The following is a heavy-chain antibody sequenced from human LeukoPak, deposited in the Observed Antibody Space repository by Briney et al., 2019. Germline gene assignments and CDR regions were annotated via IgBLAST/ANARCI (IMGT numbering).Heavy chain of an antibody. Sequence: ASVKVSCKASGYTFTGYYMHWVRQAPGQGLEWMGWINPNSGGTNYAQKFQGRVTMTRDTSISTAYMELSRLRSDDTAVYYCARQTMVRGVMGYWGQGTLVTVSS. CDR3: ARQTMVRGVMGY. V-gene: IGHV1-2*02. D-gene: IGHD3-10*01. J-gene: IGHJ4*02. CDR2: INPNSGGT. CDR1: GYTFTGYY.